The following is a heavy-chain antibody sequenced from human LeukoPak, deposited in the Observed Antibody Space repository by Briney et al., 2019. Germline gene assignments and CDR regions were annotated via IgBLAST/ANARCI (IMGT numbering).Heavy chain of an antibody. CDR3: ARDDTGIAVAGFDY. J-gene: IGHJ4*02. V-gene: IGHV1-18*01. CDR1: GYTFTSYG. D-gene: IGHD6-19*01. Sequence: ASVKVSRKASGYTFTSYGISWVRQAPGQGLEWMGWISAYNGNTNYAQKLQGRVTMTTDTSTSTAYMELRSLRSDDTAVYYRARDDTGIAVAGFDYWGQGTLVTVSS. CDR2: ISAYNGNT.